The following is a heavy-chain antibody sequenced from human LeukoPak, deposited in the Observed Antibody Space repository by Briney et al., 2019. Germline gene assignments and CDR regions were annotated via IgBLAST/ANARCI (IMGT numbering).Heavy chain of an antibody. V-gene: IGHV4-61*02. J-gene: IGHJ3*02. Sequence: SETLSLTCTVSSGSISSGTYYWSWIRQPAGKGLEWIGRIYSSGSTNYNPSLKSRVTISVDTSKNQFSLKLSSVTAADTAVYYCARDLLHLGYAFDIWGRGTMVTVSS. D-gene: IGHD3-10*01. CDR3: ARDLLHLGYAFDI. CDR1: SGSISSGTYY. CDR2: IYSSGST.